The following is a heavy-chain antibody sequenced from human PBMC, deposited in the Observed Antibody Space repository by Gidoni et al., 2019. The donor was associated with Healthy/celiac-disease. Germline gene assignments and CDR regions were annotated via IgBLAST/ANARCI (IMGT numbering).Heavy chain of an antibody. V-gene: IGHV3-7*04. D-gene: IGHD3-10*01. J-gene: IGHJ6*02. Sequence: EVQLVESGGGLVQPGGSLTLSCAASGFTFSSYWMRWVPQAPGKGLEWVANRKQDGSEKYYVDSVKGRFTISRDNAKNSLYLQMNSLRAEDTAVYYCARDLRERLLWFGELGYYYYGMDVWGQGTTVTVSS. CDR3: ARDLRERLLWFGELGYYYYGMDV. CDR1: GFTFSSYW. CDR2: RKQDGSEK.